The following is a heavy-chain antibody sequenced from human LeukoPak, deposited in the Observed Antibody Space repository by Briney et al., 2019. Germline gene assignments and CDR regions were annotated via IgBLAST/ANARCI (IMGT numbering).Heavy chain of an antibody. J-gene: IGHJ4*02. D-gene: IGHD6-6*01. V-gene: IGHV4-39*01. Sequence: SETLSLTCTVSGGSISSSSYYWGWIRQPPGKGLEWIGRIYYSGSTYYNPSLKSRVTISVDTSKNQFSLRLSSVTAADTAVYYCARHGLSSWGVDYWGQGTLVTVSS. CDR2: IYYSGST. CDR1: GGSISSSSYY. CDR3: ARHGLSSWGVDY.